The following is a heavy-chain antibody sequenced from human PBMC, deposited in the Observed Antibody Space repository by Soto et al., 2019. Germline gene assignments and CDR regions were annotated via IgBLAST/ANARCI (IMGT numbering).Heavy chain of an antibody. J-gene: IGHJ6*02. V-gene: IGHV3-30-3*01. D-gene: IGHD2-15*01. Sequence: PXVFLRLSCAASGFSFSSYSRHWVRQAPGKGLEWVAVISYDGSNKYYADSVKGRFTISRDNSKNTLYLQMNSLRAEDTAVYYCARSSTYGGKHFDYYYGMDVWGQGTTVTVSS. CDR3: ARSSTYGGKHFDYYYGMDV. CDR2: ISYDGSNK. CDR1: GFSFSSYS.